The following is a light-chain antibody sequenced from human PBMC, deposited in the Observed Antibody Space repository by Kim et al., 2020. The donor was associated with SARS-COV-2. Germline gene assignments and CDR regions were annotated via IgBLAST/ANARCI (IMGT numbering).Light chain of an antibody. Sequence: DRFIITYRASESIYKLLPWFSLRPEETPRLMIYYTSRLNSEVPSRFSRSGSAREFSNTHSSLQPDDFATYFCQQYRSSSPSVTFGGGTKVDIK. CDR2: YTS. CDR1: ESIYKL. J-gene: IGKJ4*01. V-gene: IGKV1-5*01. CDR3: QQYRSSSPSVT.